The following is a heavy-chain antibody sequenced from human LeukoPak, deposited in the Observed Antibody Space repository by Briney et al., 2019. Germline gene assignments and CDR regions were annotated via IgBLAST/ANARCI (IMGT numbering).Heavy chain of an antibody. Sequence: PGGSLRLSCAASLFTFSDYSMHWVRQAPGKGLEWVTVIAYDGVNTDYADSVKGRFTISRDNSKNTLYLQMNSLRAEDTAVYYCARVLFSEVLLWGPFDYWGQGTLVTVS. CDR3: ARVLFSEVLLWGPFDY. D-gene: IGHD3-10*01. CDR2: IAYDGVNT. CDR1: LFTFSDYS. V-gene: IGHV3-30-3*01. J-gene: IGHJ4*02.